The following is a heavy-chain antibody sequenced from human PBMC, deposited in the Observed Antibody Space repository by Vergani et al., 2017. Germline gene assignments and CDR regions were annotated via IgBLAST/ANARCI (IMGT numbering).Heavy chain of an antibody. CDR3: ASKRGACRSAYCHSYDF. V-gene: IGHV4-39*01. Sequence: QVQLQESGPGLVKPSETLSLTCTVSGDSVISTDYHWGWIRQPPGKGLEWIGSMEYSGSTSYNPSLESRISISFETPKNQFSLRLTSVTAADTALYYCASKRGACRSAYCHSYDFWGPGTLVGVSS. CDR1: GDSVISTDYH. D-gene: IGHD3-16*01. CDR2: MEYSGST. J-gene: IGHJ4*02.